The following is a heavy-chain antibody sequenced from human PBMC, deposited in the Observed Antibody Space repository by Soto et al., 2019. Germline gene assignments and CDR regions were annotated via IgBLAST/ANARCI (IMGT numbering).Heavy chain of an antibody. CDR3: ARVDIVVLPAAISRYGMDV. CDR1: GDSVSSNSAA. V-gene: IGHV6-1*01. Sequence: SQTLSLTCAISGDSVSSNSAAWNWIRQSPSRGLEWLGRTYYRSKWYNDYAVSVKSRITINPDTSKNQFSLQLNSVTPEDTAVYYCARVDIVVLPAAISRYGMDVWGQGTTVTVSS. J-gene: IGHJ6*02. CDR2: TYYRSKWYN. D-gene: IGHD2-2*01.